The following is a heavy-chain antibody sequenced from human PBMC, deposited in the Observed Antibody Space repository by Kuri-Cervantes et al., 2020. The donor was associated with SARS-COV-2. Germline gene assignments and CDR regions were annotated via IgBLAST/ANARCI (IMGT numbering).Heavy chain of an antibody. Sequence: GGSLRLSCAASGFTFSSYAMHWVRQAPGKGLEYVSAISSNGGSTYYANSVKGRFTISRDNSKSTLYLQMGSLRAEDMAVYYCARDGGYWGQGTLVTVSS. CDR1: GFTFSSYA. CDR3: ARDGGY. CDR2: ISSNGGST. V-gene: IGHV3-64*01. D-gene: IGHD2-15*01. J-gene: IGHJ4*02.